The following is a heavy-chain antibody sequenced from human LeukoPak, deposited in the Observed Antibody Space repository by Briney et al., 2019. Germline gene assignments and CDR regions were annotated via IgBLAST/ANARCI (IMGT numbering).Heavy chain of an antibody. D-gene: IGHD4-17*01. J-gene: IGHJ4*02. CDR2: IYYSGST. CDR3: ARVVYGDYPLTYFDY. V-gene: IGHV4-30-4*01. CDR1: GGSISSGGYY. Sequence: SETVSLTCAVSGGSISSGGYYWSWIRQPPGKGLEWIGYIYYSGSTYYNPSLKSRVTISVDTSKNQFSLKLSSVTAADTAVYYCARVVYGDYPLTYFDYWGQGTLVTVSS.